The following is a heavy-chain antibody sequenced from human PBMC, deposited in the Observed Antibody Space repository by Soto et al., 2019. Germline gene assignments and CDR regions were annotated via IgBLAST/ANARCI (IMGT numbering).Heavy chain of an antibody. V-gene: IGHV3-23*01. J-gene: IGHJ4*02. D-gene: IGHD6-13*01. CDR2: ISTAVGAT. Sequence: GGSLRLSCAVSGFTFSNHAMSWVRQAPGKGLEWVSAISTAVGATYYADSVKGRFTISRDDSNNTLYLQMNSLRAEDTAVYYCAKDRTAAARNFDYWGQGTPVTVSS. CDR3: AKDRTAAARNFDY. CDR1: GFTFSNHA.